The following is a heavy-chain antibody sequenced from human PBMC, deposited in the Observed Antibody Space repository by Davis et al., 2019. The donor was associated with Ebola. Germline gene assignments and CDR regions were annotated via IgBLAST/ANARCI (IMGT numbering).Heavy chain of an antibody. CDR1: GFTFSSYA. V-gene: IGHV3-23*01. CDR2: ISGSGGST. Sequence: PGGSLRLSCAASGFTFSSYAMSWVRQAPGKGLEWVSAISGSGGSTYYADSVKGRFTISRDNSKNTLYLQMNSLRAEDTAVYYCAKGGGYDWGYNDSSGYYYVNWGQGTLVTVSS. CDR3: AKGGGYDWGYNDSSGYYYVN. D-gene: IGHD3-22*01. J-gene: IGHJ4*02.